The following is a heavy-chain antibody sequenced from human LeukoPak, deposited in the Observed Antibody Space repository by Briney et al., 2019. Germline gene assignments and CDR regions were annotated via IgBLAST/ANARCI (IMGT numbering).Heavy chain of an antibody. CDR2: FSGSGFTI. Sequence: GGSLRLSCAASDFTLSSVAMSWVRQAPGKGLEWVSTFSGSGFTIYYADSVRGRFTISRDDSKNMLYLQMNSLRAEDTAVYFCAKFKRFPYYYYMDVWGRGTTVTVSS. CDR3: AKFKRFPYYYYMDV. CDR1: DFTLSSVA. V-gene: IGHV3-23*01. D-gene: IGHD5-24*01. J-gene: IGHJ6*03.